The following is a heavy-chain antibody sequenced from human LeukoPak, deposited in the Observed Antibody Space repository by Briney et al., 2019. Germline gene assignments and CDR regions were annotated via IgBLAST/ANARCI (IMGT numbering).Heavy chain of an antibody. D-gene: IGHD4-17*01. CDR3: ARSPSSSTARGDYFDY. J-gene: IGHJ4*02. V-gene: IGHV4-4*07. CDR1: GGSISSYY. Sequence: SETLSLTCTVSGGSISSYYWSWIRQPAGKGLEWIGRIYTSGSTNYNPSLKSRVTMSVDTSKNQFSLKLSSVTAADTAVYYCARSPSSSTARGDYFDYWGQGTLVTVSS. CDR2: IYTSGST.